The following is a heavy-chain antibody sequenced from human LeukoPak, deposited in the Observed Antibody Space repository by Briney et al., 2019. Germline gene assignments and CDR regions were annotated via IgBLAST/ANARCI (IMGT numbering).Heavy chain of an antibody. J-gene: IGHJ5*02. D-gene: IGHD3-10*01. CDR1: GFTFRTYG. CDR2: ISGTGETT. Sequence: GGSLRLSCVGTGFTFRTYGMTWVRQAPGKGLEWVSLISGTGETTFYADSVKGRFTISRDNFKNTVYLQMNSLRAEDTAVYFCAKDYEPLVGVNRWGDWFDPWGQGTPVTVSS. V-gene: IGHV3-23*01. CDR3: AKDYEPLVGVNRWGDWFDP.